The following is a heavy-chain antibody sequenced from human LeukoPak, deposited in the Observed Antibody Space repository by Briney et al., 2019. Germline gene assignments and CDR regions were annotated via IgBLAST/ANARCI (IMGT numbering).Heavy chain of an antibody. D-gene: IGHD6-13*01. Sequence: GGSLRLSCAASGFTFSSYSMNWVRQAPGKGLEWVSSISSSSSYIYYADSVEGRFTISRDNAKNSLYLQMNSLRGEDTAVYYCARDSFSSSWLTNYYYYGMDVWGQGTTVTVSS. CDR2: ISSSSSYI. CDR1: GFTFSSYS. J-gene: IGHJ6*02. CDR3: ARDSFSSSWLTNYYYYGMDV. V-gene: IGHV3-21*01.